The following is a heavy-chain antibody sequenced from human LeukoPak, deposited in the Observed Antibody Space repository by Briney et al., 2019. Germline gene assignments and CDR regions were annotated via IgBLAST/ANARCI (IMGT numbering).Heavy chain of an antibody. CDR2: ISGSAIGT. CDR1: GFTFSSYG. Sequence: GGSLRLSCAASGFTFSSYGMNWVRQAPGKGLEWVSAISGSAIGTYYPDSVKGRFTISRDNAKNTVYLQMNSLRAEDTAVYYCARAVVLTGISVFDYWGQGTLVTGSS. CDR3: ARAVVLTGISVFDY. D-gene: IGHD2-21*02. V-gene: IGHV3-23*01. J-gene: IGHJ4*02.